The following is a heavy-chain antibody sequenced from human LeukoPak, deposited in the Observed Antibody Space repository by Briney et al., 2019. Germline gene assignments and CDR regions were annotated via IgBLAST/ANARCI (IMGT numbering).Heavy chain of an antibody. CDR3: ARVTAAADYFDY. V-gene: IGHV1-2*02. Sequence: ASVKVSCKASGYTFTGYYMHWVRQAPGQGLEWMGWINPNSGGTNYAQKFQGRVTMTRDTSISTAYMELCRLRSDDTAVYYCARVTAAADYFDYWGQRTLVTVSS. CDR1: GYTFTGYY. CDR2: INPNSGGT. D-gene: IGHD6-13*01. J-gene: IGHJ4*02.